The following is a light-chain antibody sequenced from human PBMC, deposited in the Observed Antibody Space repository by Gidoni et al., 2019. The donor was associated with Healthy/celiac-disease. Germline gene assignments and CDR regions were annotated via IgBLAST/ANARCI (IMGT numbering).Light chain of an antibody. CDR1: QSISSY. CDR2: AAS. V-gene: IGKV1-39*01. Sequence: DIQMTQSPSSLSASVGDRVTITCRASQSISSYLNWYQQKPGKAPKLLIYAASSLQSGVPSRFSGSGSGTDFTLTISSLQPEDFATYYFQQSYSTPLTFGQVTKVEIK. CDR3: QQSYSTPLT. J-gene: IGKJ1*01.